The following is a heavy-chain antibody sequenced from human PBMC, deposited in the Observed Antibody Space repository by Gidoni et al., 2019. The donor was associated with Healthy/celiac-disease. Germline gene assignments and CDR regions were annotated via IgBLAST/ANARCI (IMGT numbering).Heavy chain of an antibody. D-gene: IGHD6-13*01. CDR3: ASPLTDRSYPQQLP. CDR1: GFTFSSYS. V-gene: IGHV3-21*01. J-gene: IGHJ3*01. CDR2: ISSSSSDI. Sequence: VQLVESGGGLVKPGGSLRLSCAASGFTFSSYSMNWVRQAPGKGLEWVSSISSSSSDIYYADSVKGRFTISRDNAKNSLYLQMNSLRAEDTAVYYCASPLTDRSYPQQLPWGQGTMVTVSS.